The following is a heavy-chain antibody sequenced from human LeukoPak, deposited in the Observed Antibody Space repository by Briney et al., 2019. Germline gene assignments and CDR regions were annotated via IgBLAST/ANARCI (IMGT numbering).Heavy chain of an antibody. J-gene: IGHJ5*02. Sequence: SETLSLTCAVYGGSFSGYYWSWIRQPPGKGLEWIGEINHSGSTNYNPSLKSRVTISVDTSKNQFSLKLSSVTAADTAVYYCARESQMRFYYGSGRKNWFAPWGQGTLVTVSS. CDR1: GGSFSGYY. V-gene: IGHV4-34*01. D-gene: IGHD3-10*01. CDR2: INHSGST. CDR3: ARESQMRFYYGSGRKNWFAP.